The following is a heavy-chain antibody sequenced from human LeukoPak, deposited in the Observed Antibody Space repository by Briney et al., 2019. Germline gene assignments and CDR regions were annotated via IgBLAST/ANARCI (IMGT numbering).Heavy chain of an antibody. D-gene: IGHD3-9*01. J-gene: IGHJ3*02. CDR2: INTNTGNP. Sequence: GASVKVSCKASGYTFTGYYMHWVRQAPGQGLEWMGWINTNTGNPTYAQGFTGRFVFSLDTSVSTAYLQISSLKAEDTAVYYCAREKDPYYDILTGYYNDAFDIWGQGTMVTVSS. CDR1: GYTFTGYY. CDR3: AREKDPYYDILTGYYNDAFDI. V-gene: IGHV7-4-1*02.